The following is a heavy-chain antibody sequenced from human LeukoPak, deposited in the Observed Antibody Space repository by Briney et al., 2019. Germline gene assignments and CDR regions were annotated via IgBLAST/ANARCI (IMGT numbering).Heavy chain of an antibody. CDR1: GFSFSNAW. Sequence: MTGGSLRLSCAASGFSFSNAWMSWVRQAPGKGLEWFGRIKSKTDGGTTDYAAPVKGRFTLSRDDSKNRLYLQMNSLKTDDTAVYYCHRKGYSNGQDQIDDWGQGTLVTVSS. J-gene: IGHJ4*02. CDR3: HRKGYSNGQDQIDD. D-gene: IGHD4-4*01. CDR2: IKSKTDGGTT. V-gene: IGHV3-15*01.